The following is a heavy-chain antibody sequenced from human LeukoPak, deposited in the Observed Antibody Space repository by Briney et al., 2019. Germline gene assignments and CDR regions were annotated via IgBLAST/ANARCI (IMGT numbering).Heavy chain of an antibody. D-gene: IGHD4-17*01. J-gene: IGHJ3*02. CDR3: ARVRETTVTTGAFDI. Sequence: SETLSLTCTVSGGSISGGDHYWSWIRQPPGKGLEWIGYIYYSGSTYYNPSLKSRVTISVDTSKNQFSLKLSSVTAADTAVYYCARVRETTVTTGAFDIWGQGTMVTVSS. CDR1: GGSISGGDHY. V-gene: IGHV4-30-4*01. CDR2: IYYSGST.